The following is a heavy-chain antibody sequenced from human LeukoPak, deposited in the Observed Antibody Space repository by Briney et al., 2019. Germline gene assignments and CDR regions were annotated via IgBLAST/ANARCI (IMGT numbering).Heavy chain of an antibody. Sequence: GGSLRLXCAASGFTFSSYSMNWVRQAPGKGLEWVSSISSSSSYIYYADSVKGRFTISRDNSKNSLYLQMNSLRTEDTALYYCAKGYQYQLLLVGYWGQGTLVTVSS. CDR2: ISSSSSYI. V-gene: IGHV3-21*04. CDR3: AKGYQYQLLLVGY. CDR1: GFTFSSYS. D-gene: IGHD2-2*01. J-gene: IGHJ4*02.